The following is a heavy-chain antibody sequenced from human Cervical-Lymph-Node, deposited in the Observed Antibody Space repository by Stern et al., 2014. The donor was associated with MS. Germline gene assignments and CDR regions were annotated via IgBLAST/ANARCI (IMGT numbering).Heavy chain of an antibody. D-gene: IGHD2-2*01. CDR3: ASSPDVVVVPAAMRHYNWFDP. V-gene: IGHV6-1*01. CDR2: TYYRAKRHN. J-gene: IGHJ5*02. CDR1: GDSVSSNSAA. Sequence: QVQLGQSGPGLVKPSQTLSLTCAISGDSVSSNSAAWNWIRQSPSRGLEWLGRTYYRAKRHNDYAVSVKSRRTINPDTSKNQFSLQLNSVTPEDTAVYYCASSPDVVVVPAAMRHYNWFDPWGQGTLVTVSS.